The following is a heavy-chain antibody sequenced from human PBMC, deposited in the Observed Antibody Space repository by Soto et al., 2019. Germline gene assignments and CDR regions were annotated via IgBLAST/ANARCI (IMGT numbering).Heavy chain of an antibody. CDR1: GFTFGDYA. J-gene: IGHJ3*02. CDR2: IRSKAYGGTT. D-gene: IGHD1-26*01. CDR3: TAYSGSYHQWDAFDI. V-gene: IGHV3-49*04. Sequence: GGSLRLSCTASGFTFGDYAMSWVRQAPGKGLEWVGFIRSKAYGGTTEYAASVKGRFTISRDDSKSIAYLQMNSLKTEDTAVYYCTAYSGSYHQWDAFDIWGQGTMVTVSS.